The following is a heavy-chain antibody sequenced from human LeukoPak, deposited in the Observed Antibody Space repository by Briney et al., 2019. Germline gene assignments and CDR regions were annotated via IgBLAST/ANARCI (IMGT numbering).Heavy chain of an antibody. J-gene: IGHJ4*02. CDR1: GFTFSSYA. CDR2: ISYDGSNE. D-gene: IGHD4-17*01. Sequence: GGSLRLSCAASGFTFSSYAMHWVRQAPGKGLEWVAVISYDGSNEYFADSVKGRFTISRDTSKNTLYLQMNSLRAEDTAVYYCARETGSAVGSTDLDYWGQGTLVTVSS. CDR3: ARETGSAVGSTDLDY. V-gene: IGHV3-30-3*01.